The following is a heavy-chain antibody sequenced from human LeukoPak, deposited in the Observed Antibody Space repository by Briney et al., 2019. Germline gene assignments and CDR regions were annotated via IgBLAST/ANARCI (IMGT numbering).Heavy chain of an antibody. V-gene: IGHV3-21*01. D-gene: IGHD2-21*02. CDR3: ARGGVYCGGDCYSRGAAFDI. Sequence: GGSLRLSCAASVFTFSSYSINWVRQAPGKGLEWVSSIDSSSSYIYYADSVKGRFTISRDNAKNSLFLQMNSLRAEDTAVYYCARGGVYCGGDCYSRGAAFDIWGQGTMVTVSS. J-gene: IGHJ3*02. CDR2: IDSSSSYI. CDR1: VFTFSSYS.